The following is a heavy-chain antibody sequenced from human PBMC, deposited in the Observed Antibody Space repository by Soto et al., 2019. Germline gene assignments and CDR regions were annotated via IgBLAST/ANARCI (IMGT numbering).Heavy chain of an antibody. J-gene: IGHJ4*02. D-gene: IGHD3-3*01. CDR3: ARGAGVLRFLEWYQTNFDY. CDR1: VVSFSGYY. Sequence: SETLSLTCAVYVVSFSGYYWSCIRHPPGKWLEWIEEINHSGSTNYNPSLKSRVTISVDTSKNQFSLKLSSVTAADTAVYYCARGAGVLRFLEWYQTNFDYWGQATLVTVSS. V-gene: IGHV4-34*01. CDR2: INHSGST.